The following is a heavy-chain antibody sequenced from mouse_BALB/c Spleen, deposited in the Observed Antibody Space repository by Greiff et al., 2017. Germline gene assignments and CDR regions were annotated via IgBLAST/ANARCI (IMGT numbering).Heavy chain of an antibody. CDR3: ARGGYDGGFAY. J-gene: IGHJ3*01. V-gene: IGHV5-2*01. Sequence: EVQGVESGGGLVKPGGSLKLSCESNEYEFPSHDMSWVRKTPEKRLELVAAINSDGGSTYYPDTMERRFIISRDNTKKTLYLQMSSLRSEDTALYYCARGGYDGGFAYWGQGTLVTVSA. CDR1: EYEFPSHD. CDR2: INSDGGST. D-gene: IGHD2-3*01.